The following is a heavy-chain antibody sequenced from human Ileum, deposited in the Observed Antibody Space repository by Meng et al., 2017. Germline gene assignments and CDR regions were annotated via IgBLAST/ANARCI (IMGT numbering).Heavy chain of an antibody. CDR2: IHHSGPT. CDR3: ARGVVSGSHYNTY. CDR1: GGYISSSIW. V-gene: IGHV4-4*02. J-gene: IGHJ4*02. D-gene: IGHD3-10*01. Sequence: QVQLQESGPGLVKHSGTLSLTCAVSGGYISSSIWWSWVRQPPEKGLEWIGDIHHSGPTNSSPSLKSRLTISVDKSKNQFSLKLQSVTAADTAVYFCARGVVSGSHYNTYWGQGILVTVSS.